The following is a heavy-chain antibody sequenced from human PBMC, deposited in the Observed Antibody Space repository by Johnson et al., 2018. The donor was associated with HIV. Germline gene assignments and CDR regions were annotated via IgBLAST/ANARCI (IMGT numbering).Heavy chain of an antibody. V-gene: IGHV3-7*05. CDR1: GFSFSNYA. CDR2: IKQDGSEK. Sequence: VQLVESGGGVVQPGRSLRLSCAASGFSFSNYAMDWVRQAPGKGLEWVANIKQDGSEKYYVDSVKGRFTISRNNAKKSLYLQMSSLRAEDTAVYYCATHLNDYGDTLTDDAFDIWGQGTLLTVSS. CDR3: ATHLNDYGDTLTDDAFDI. D-gene: IGHD4-17*01. J-gene: IGHJ3*02.